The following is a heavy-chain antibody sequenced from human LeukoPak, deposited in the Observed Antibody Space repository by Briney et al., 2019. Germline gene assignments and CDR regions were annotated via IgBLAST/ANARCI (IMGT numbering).Heavy chain of an antibody. CDR3: ARVSPDCGGDCYYDY. Sequence: GGSLRLSCAASGFTVSSNYMSWVRQAPGKGLEWVSVIYSGGSTYYADSVKGRFTISRDNSKNTLYLQMNSLRAEDTAVYYCARVSPDCGGDCYYDYWGQGTLVTVSS. D-gene: IGHD2-21*02. J-gene: IGHJ4*02. CDR2: IYSGGST. CDR1: GFTVSSNY. V-gene: IGHV3-66*01.